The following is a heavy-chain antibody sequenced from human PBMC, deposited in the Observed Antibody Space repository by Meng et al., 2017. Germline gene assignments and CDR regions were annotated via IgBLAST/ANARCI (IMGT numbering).Heavy chain of an antibody. V-gene: IGHV4-31*03. CDR1: GGSISSGGYF. CDR2: MYPSGST. Sequence: QVQWQASGPGLVKPSETLFLTGTVSGGSISSGGYFWGWIRQHPGKGLEWIGYMYPSGSTHYNPSQESRVTISIDTSKNQLSLELSSVTAADTAVYYCARDVTGHYYFDYWGQGTLVTVSS. J-gene: IGHJ4*02. D-gene: IGHD2-21*02. CDR3: ARDVTGHYYFDY.